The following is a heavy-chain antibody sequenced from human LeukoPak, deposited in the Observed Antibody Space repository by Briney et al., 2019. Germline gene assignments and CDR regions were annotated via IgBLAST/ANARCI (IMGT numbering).Heavy chain of an antibody. CDR1: GYTFTSYG. Sequence: GASVKVSCKASGYTFTSYGISWVRQAPGQGLEWMGWINPNSGGTNYAQKFQGWVTMTRDTSISTAYMELSRLRSDDTAVYYCARVKICGVSGGSCYGYYYGMDVWGQGTTVTVSS. CDR2: INPNSGGT. J-gene: IGHJ6*02. V-gene: IGHV1-2*04. CDR3: ARVKICGVSGGSCYGYYYGMDV. D-gene: IGHD2-15*01.